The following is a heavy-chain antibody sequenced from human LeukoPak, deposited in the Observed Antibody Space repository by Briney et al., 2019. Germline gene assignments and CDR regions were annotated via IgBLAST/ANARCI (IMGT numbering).Heavy chain of an antibody. D-gene: IGHD2-15*01. J-gene: IGHJ4*02. CDR2: IYYSGST. V-gene: IGHV4-59*08. Sequence: NSSETLSLTCTVSGGSISSYYWSWIRQPPGKGLEWIGYIYYSGSTNYNPSLKSRVTISVDTSKNQFSLKLSSVTAADTAVYYCARVHRYCSGGSCSLIDYWGQGTLVTVFS. CDR1: GGSISSYY. CDR3: ARVHRYCSGGSCSLIDY.